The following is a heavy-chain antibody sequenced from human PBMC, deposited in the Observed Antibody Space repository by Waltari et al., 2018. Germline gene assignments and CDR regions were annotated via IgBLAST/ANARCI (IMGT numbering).Heavy chain of an antibody. V-gene: IGHV3-30*02. CDR2: IRYDGSNK. D-gene: IGHD3-3*01. J-gene: IGHJ4*02. CDR3: ASRPGYDFWSGDYTLGY. CDR1: GFTFSSYG. Sequence: QVQLVESGGGVVQPGGSLRLSCAASGFTFSSYGMHWVRQAPGKGLEWVAFIRYDGSNKYYADSVKGRFTISRDNSKNTLYLQMNSLRAEDTAVYYCASRPGYDFWSGDYTLGYWGQGTLVTVSS.